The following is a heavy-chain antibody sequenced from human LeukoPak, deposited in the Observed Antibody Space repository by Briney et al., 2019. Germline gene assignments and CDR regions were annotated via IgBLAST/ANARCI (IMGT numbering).Heavy chain of an antibody. CDR2: ISAYNGNT. CDR3: ARDGPRYCSGGSCYPDY. D-gene: IGHD2-15*01. J-gene: IGHJ4*02. Sequence: GASVKVSCKASGYTFTSYGISWVRQAPGQGLEWMGWISAYNGNTNYAQKLQGRVTMTTDTSTSTAYMELRSLRSDDTAVYYCARDGPRYCSGGSCYPDYWGQGTLVTVSS. V-gene: IGHV1-18*01. CDR1: GYTFTSYG.